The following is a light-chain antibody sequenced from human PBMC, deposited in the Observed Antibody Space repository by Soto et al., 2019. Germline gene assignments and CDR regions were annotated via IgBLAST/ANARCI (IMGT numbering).Light chain of an antibody. J-gene: IGKJ2*01. CDR3: QQYNNWPPHT. V-gene: IGKV3-15*01. CDR1: QSVSTN. CDR2: GAS. Sequence: ETVMTQSPATLSVSVGERATLSCRASQSVSTNLAWYQQKPGQAPRLLIYGASTRATGIPARFTGSGSGTEFTLTISSLQSEDFAVYYWQQYNNWPPHTFGQGTKLEIK.